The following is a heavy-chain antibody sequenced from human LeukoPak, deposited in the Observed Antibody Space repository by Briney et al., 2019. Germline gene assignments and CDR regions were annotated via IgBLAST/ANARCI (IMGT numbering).Heavy chain of an antibody. D-gene: IGHD2-2*02. Sequence: SETLSLTCTVSDGSISSSSYYWGWIRQPPGKGLEWIGSIYYSGSTYYNPPLKSRVTISVDTSKNQFSLKLSSVTAADTAVYYCARDFALYCSSTSCYTGWFDPWGQGTLVTVSS. CDR2: IYYSGST. V-gene: IGHV4-39*07. J-gene: IGHJ5*02. CDR3: ARDFALYCSSTSCYTGWFDP. CDR1: DGSISSSSYY.